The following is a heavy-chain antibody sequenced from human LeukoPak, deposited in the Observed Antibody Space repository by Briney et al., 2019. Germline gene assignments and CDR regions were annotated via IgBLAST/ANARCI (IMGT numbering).Heavy chain of an antibody. Sequence: GRSLRLSCAAAGFTFSSYAMHWVRQAPGKGLEYVSCISTNGGSTYYADSVKGRFTISRDNSKNTLFLQMGSLRAEDMAVYYCARGGGRNTTMVWAFDYWGQGTLVTVSS. CDR3: ARGGGRNTTMVWAFDY. J-gene: IGHJ4*02. D-gene: IGHD5-18*01. CDR2: ISTNGGST. V-gene: IGHV3-64*02. CDR1: GFTFSSYA.